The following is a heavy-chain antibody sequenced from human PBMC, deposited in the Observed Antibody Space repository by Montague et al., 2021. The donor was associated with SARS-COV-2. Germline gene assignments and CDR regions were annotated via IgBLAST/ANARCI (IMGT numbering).Heavy chain of an antibody. D-gene: IGHD4-23*01. CDR3: ARDRGDIYGGNSAWFDP. V-gene: IGHV4-61*01. CDR1: GASISTGSDY. Sequence: SETLSLTCTVSGASISTGSDYWTWIRQRPGRGLEWIGNIYYSGGSTYNPSLKSRVTISVDTSKNLFSLTLKSVTASDTAVYYCARDRGDIYGGNSAWFDPWGQGTLVTVSS. CDR2: IYYSGGS. J-gene: IGHJ5*02.